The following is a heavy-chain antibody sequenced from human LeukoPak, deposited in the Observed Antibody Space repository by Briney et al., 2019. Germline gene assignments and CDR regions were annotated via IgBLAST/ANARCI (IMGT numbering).Heavy chain of an antibody. D-gene: IGHD6-19*01. CDR1: GGSFSGYY. CDR2: INHSGST. J-gene: IGHJ6*03. Sequence: SETLSLTRAVYGGSFSGYYWSWIRQPPGKGLEWIGEINHSGSTNYNPSLKSRVTISVDTSKNQFSLKLSSVTAADTAVYYCASIRVAGTYYYYYMDVWGKGTPVTVSS. V-gene: IGHV4-34*01. CDR3: ASIRVAGTYYYYYMDV.